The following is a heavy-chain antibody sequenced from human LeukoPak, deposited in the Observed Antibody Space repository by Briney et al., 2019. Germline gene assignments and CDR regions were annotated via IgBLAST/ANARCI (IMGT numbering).Heavy chain of an antibody. CDR3: AREVGAEADAFDI. CDR2: LHHSGRT. CDR1: GYSIRSGYY. D-gene: IGHD1-26*01. V-gene: IGHV4-38-2*02. Sequence: SETLSLTCTVSGYSIRSGYYWDWIRQPPGKGLEWIGTLHHSGRTYYNPALKSRVTISVDTSKNQFSLKLTSVTAADTAVYYCAREVGAEADAFDIWGQGTMVTVSS. J-gene: IGHJ3*02.